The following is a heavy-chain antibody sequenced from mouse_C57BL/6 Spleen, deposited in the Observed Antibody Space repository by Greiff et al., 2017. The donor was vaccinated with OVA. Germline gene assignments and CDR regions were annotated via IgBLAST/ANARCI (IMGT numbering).Heavy chain of an antibody. CDR3: ARDLDYYGSNYAMDY. J-gene: IGHJ4*01. CDR1: GFTFSSYA. D-gene: IGHD1-1*01. Sequence: DVKLQESGGGLVKPGGSLKLSCAASGFTFSSYAMSWVRQTPEKRLEWVATISDGGSYTYYPDNVKGRFTISRDNAKNNLYLQMSHLKSEDTAMYYCARDLDYYGSNYAMDYWGQGTSVTVSS. V-gene: IGHV5-4*01. CDR2: ISDGGSYT.